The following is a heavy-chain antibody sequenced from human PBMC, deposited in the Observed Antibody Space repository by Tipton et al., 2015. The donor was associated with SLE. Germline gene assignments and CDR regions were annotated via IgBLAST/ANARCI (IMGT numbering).Heavy chain of an antibody. CDR1: GVSISSYY. J-gene: IGHJ3*01. V-gene: IGHV4-4*09. CDR3: ARDRGDGYRDAFDV. CDR2: IDKSGNS. Sequence: TLSLTCTVSGVSISSYYWSWIRQAPGKGLEWVGYIDKSGNSNYNPSPKSRVSMLVGTSKNQFSLRLTSVTAADTAVYFCARDRGDGYRDAFDVWGQGTVVTVSS. D-gene: IGHD5-24*01.